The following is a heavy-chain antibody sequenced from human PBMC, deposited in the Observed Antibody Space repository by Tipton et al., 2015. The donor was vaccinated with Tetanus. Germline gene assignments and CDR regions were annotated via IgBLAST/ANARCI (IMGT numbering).Heavy chain of an antibody. J-gene: IGHJ4*02. CDR1: GFTFSSHW. CDR2: INQDGSAE. D-gene: IGHD4-23*01. CDR3: GKQNGGRWVVDH. V-gene: IGHV3-7*03. Sequence: GSLRLSCEASGFTFSSHWMSWVRQVPGKGLEWVANINQDGSAEFYVDSVKGRFTISRDNSKNSLYLQMNSLSADDTAVYYCGKQNGGRWVVDHRGQGTLVTVSS.